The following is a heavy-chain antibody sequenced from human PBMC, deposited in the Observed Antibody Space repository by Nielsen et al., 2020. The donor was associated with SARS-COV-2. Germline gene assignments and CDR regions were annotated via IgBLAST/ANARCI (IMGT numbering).Heavy chain of an antibody. CDR3: ARLPHGYDYGRYYYYGMDV. Sequence: GESLKISCAASGFNFRNYDIHWVRQPTRKGLEWVSSIDAAGYTYYAGSVKGRFTISRENAKDSVYLQMNSLRAGDTAVYYCARLPHGYDYGRYYYYGMDVWGQGTTVTVSS. D-gene: IGHD5-18*01. CDR2: IDAAGYT. J-gene: IGHJ6*02. V-gene: IGHV3-13*04. CDR1: GFNFRNYD.